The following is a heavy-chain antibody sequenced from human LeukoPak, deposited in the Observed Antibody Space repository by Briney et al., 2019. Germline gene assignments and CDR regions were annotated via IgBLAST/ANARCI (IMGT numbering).Heavy chain of an antibody. CDR1: GFSISNDYY. D-gene: IGHD6-13*01. CDR2: IYHSGTT. CDR3: ARGTGGSSSWYVRNWFDP. Sequence: SETLSLTCTVSGFSISNDYYWTWLRQPPGKGLEWIGGIYHSGTTYYNPSLRGRVSISLDTSKTQFSLKLSSVTAADTAVYYCARGTGGSSSWYVRNWFDPWGQGTLVTVSS. V-gene: IGHV4-38-2*02. J-gene: IGHJ5*02.